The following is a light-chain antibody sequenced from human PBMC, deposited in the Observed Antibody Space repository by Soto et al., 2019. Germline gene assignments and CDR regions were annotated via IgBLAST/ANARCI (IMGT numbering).Light chain of an antibody. CDR3: MQGTHWPPIT. CDR2: KVS. CDR1: QSLVYSDGNTY. J-gene: IGKJ5*01. V-gene: IGKV2-30*01. Sequence: DVVMTQSPLSLPVTLGQPASISCRSSQSLVYSDGNTYLNWFQQGPGQSPRRLIYKVSNRDSGGPDRFSGSGSGTDFTLKISRVEAEDVGVYYCMQGTHWPPITFGQGTRLEIK.